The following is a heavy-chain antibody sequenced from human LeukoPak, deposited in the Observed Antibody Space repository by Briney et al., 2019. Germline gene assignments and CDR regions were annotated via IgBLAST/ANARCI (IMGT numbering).Heavy chain of an antibody. J-gene: IGHJ4*02. D-gene: IGHD3-22*01. CDR2: LYSGGSI. CDR3: ERLYCYDSSGYHFDY. CDR1: AFTVSSNY. Sequence: GGSLRLSCAAYAFTVSSNYMSCVRQAPGKGLEWVSVLYSGGSIYYAESVKGRFTISRDNSRNTLYLQMNRLSEEAAAEYYYERLYCYDSSGYHFDYWGQGTLVTVSS. V-gene: IGHV3-53*01.